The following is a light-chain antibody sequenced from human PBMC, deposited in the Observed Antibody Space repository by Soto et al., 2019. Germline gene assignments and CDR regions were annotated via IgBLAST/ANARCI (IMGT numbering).Light chain of an antibody. Sequence: DIQMTQSPSFVSASVGDRVTITCRASQAISSWLAWYQQKPGKAPSLVIHSVSTLESGVPSRFSGGGSGTDFTRTISSLQPEDFATYYCQQANSFPWTCGQGPKVEIK. CDR2: SVS. J-gene: IGKJ1*01. V-gene: IGKV1-12*01. CDR3: QQANSFPWT. CDR1: QAISSW.